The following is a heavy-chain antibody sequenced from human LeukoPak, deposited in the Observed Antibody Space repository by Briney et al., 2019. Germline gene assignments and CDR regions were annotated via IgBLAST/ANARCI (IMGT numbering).Heavy chain of an antibody. V-gene: IGHV4-34*01. CDR1: GGSFSGYY. D-gene: IGHD2-2*01. CDR2: INHSGST. Sequence: SETLSLTCAVYGGSFSGYYWSWIRQPPGKGLEWIGEINHSGSTNYNPSLKSRVTISVDTSKNQFSLRLSSVTAADTAVYYCARGCSSTSCFNGAFDYWRQGTLVTVSP. CDR3: ARGCSSTSCFNGAFDY. J-gene: IGHJ4*02.